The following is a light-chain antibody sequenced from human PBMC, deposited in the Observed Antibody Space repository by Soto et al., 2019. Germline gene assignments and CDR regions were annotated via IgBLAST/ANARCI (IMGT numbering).Light chain of an antibody. Sequence: EIVMTPSPATLSVSTGERATLSCRASQSVSSFLAWYQQKPGQAPRLLIYDASNRATGIPARFSGSGSGTDFTLTISSLEPEDFAVYYCQQRSSWPPTFGQGTKVDIK. J-gene: IGKJ1*01. CDR3: QQRSSWPPT. CDR1: QSVSSF. V-gene: IGKV3-11*01. CDR2: DAS.